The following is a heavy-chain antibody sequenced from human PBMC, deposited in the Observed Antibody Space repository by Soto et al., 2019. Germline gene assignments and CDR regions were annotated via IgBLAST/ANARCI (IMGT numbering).Heavy chain of an antibody. D-gene: IGHD5-12*01. V-gene: IGHV4-39*01. CDR3: ARHGGSEWLRNYYYYYGMDV. J-gene: IGHJ6*02. Sequence: SETLSLTCTVSGGSILNGGHYWTWIRQHPGKGLEWIGSIYYSGSTYYNLSLKSRVTISVDTSKNQFSLKLSSVTAADTAVYYCARHGGSEWLRNYYYYYGMDVWGQGTTVTVSS. CDR2: IYYSGST. CDR1: GGSILNGGHY.